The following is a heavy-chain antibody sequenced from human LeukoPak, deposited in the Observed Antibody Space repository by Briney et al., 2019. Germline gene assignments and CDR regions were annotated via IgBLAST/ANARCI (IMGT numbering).Heavy chain of an antibody. V-gene: IGHV1-18*01. CDR3: TRDQLASNGGNSGVWLAF. D-gene: IGHD4-23*01. CDR1: GYTFTSYG. J-gene: IGHJ4*02. CDR2: ISGHNDNT. Sequence: GASVKVSCKASGYTFTSYGISWVRQAPGQGLEWMGWISGHNDNTDYAQKFQGRVTMTIDTSTSTAYMELRSLKSDDTAVYYCTRDQLASNGGNSGVWLAFWGQGTLVTVSS.